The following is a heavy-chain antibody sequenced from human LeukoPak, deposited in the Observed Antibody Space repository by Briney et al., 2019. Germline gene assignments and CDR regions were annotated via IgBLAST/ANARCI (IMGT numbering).Heavy chain of an antibody. Sequence: PGGSLRLSCAASGFTFSSYWMSWVRQAPGKGLEWVANIKQDGSEKYYVDSVKGRFTISRDNAKNSLYLQMNSLRAEDTAVYYCARAPLTIFGVVYPYYFDYWGQGTLVTVSS. CDR1: GFTFSSYW. CDR3: ARAPLTIFGVVYPYYFDY. CDR2: IKQDGSEK. V-gene: IGHV3-7*04. J-gene: IGHJ4*02. D-gene: IGHD3-3*01.